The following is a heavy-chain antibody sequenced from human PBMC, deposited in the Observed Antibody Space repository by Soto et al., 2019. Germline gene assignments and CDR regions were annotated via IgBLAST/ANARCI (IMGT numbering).Heavy chain of an antibody. J-gene: IGHJ4*02. V-gene: IGHV3-23*01. Sequence: GGSLRLSCAASGFTFSSYAMSWVRQAPGKGLEWVSAISGSGGSTYYADSVKGRFTISRDNSKNTLYLQMNSLRAEDTAVYYWAKDLLSRWYYYDSSGYVVWGQGTLVTVSS. CDR2: ISGSGGST. CDR3: AKDLLSRWYYYDSSGYVV. CDR1: GFTFSSYA. D-gene: IGHD3-22*01.